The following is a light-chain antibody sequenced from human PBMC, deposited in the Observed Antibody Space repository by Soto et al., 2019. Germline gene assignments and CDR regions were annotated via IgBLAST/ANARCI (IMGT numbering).Light chain of an antibody. CDR3: QQCNDLPPT. CDR1: QSVSGN. J-gene: IGKJ1*01. V-gene: IGKV3-15*01. Sequence: EIVMTQSPATLSVSPGERATLSCRASQSVSGNLVWYQHKPGQAPRLLLYGASTRATGIPARFSGSGSGTEFTLTISSLQSEDFAVYYCQQCNDLPPTFGQGTTVEIK. CDR2: GAS.